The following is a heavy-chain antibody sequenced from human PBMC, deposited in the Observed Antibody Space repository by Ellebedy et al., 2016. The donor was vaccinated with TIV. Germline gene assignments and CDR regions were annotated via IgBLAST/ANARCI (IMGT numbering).Heavy chain of an antibody. Sequence: KVSXKGSGYSFTNYWIGWVRQLPGKGLEWMGIIYPGDSDTRYSPSFQGQVTISADKSISTAYLQWSSLKASDTAMYYCARHPSGYDSQYYYYYGMDVWGQGTTVTVSS. CDR3: ARHPSGYDSQYYYYYGMDV. D-gene: IGHD5-12*01. CDR1: GYSFTNYW. V-gene: IGHV5-51*01. J-gene: IGHJ6*02. CDR2: IYPGDSDT.